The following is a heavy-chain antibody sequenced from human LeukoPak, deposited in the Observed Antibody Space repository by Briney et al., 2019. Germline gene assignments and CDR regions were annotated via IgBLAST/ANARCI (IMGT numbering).Heavy chain of an antibody. CDR3: ARDVLTGRPYYMDV. Sequence: GSLRLSCAASGFTFSDYNMRWIRQAPGKGLEWISSIYYSGSTYYNPSLKSRVTISVDTSKNQFSLKLSSVTAADTAVYYCARDVLTGRPYYMDVWGKGTTVTVSS. CDR2: IYYSGST. J-gene: IGHJ6*03. D-gene: IGHD3-9*01. V-gene: IGHV4-38-2*02. CDR1: GFTFSDYN.